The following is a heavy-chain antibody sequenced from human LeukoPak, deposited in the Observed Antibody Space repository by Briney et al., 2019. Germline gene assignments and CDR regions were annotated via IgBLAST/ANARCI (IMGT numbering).Heavy chain of an antibody. CDR1: GFSLCSYA. CDR2: ISNGGSI. D-gene: IGHD5-18*01. V-gene: IGHV3-64*01. Sequence: GGSLRLSCAASGFSLCSYALHWVRQAPGKGLQYVSGISNGGSIDYANSVKGRFTISRDNSKNTLYLQMGSLRPEDMAVYYCARDFSYGSGFDYWGQGILVTVSS. CDR3: ARDFSYGSGFDY. J-gene: IGHJ4*02.